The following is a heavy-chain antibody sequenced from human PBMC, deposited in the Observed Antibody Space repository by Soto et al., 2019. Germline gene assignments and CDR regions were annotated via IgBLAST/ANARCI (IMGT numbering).Heavy chain of an antibody. CDR1: GFTFSSYG. CDR3: AKEEPKYSSGYDY. Sequence: PGGSLRLSCAASGFTFSSYGMHWVRQAPGKGLEWVAVISYDGSNKYYADSVKGRFTISRDNSKNTLYLQMNSLRAEDTAVYYCAKEEPKYSSGYDYWGQGTLVTVSS. CDR2: ISYDGSNK. D-gene: IGHD6-19*01. V-gene: IGHV3-30*18. J-gene: IGHJ4*02.